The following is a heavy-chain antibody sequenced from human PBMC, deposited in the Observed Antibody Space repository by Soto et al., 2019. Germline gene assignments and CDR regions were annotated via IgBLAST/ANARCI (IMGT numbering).Heavy chain of an antibody. J-gene: IGHJ4*02. CDR3: AKSRFQNYDLSPLDY. CDR1: GFTFSSYA. Sequence: HPGGSLRLSCAASGFTFSSYAMSWVRQAPGKGLEWVSAISGSGGSTYYADSVKGRFTISRDNSKNTLYLQMNSLRAEDTAVYYCAKSRFQNYDLSPLDYWGQGTLVTVSS. D-gene: IGHD3-22*01. CDR2: ISGSGGST. V-gene: IGHV3-23*01.